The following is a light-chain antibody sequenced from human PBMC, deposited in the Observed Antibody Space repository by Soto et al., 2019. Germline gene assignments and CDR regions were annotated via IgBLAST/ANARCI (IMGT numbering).Light chain of an antibody. CDR1: RSFNANY. CDR2: AIS. CDR3: QHYGISRT. Sequence: EIVLTQSPGPLSFSQGERATLTGRPGRSFNANYLAWYQHKSGKAPRLPIYAISSRAPGIPDRFSGSGSGTDFTLTISRLEPGDFAVYYCQHYGISRTFGQGTKVEIK. V-gene: IGKV3-20*01. J-gene: IGKJ1*01.